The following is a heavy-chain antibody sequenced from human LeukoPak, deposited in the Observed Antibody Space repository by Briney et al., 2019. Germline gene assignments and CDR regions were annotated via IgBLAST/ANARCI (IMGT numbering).Heavy chain of an antibody. J-gene: IGHJ4*02. CDR2: IYPGDSDT. V-gene: IGHV5-51*01. CDR3: AKQRRKHFEY. CDR1: GFNFTNYS. Sequence: GESLKLSCRGSGFNFTNYSICCVRLMLVKRLECMGIIYPGDSDTRYTSSFQGQVTISADKSITTGYLQWSSLKASDTAMYYCAKQRRKHFEYWGQGTLVTVSS. D-gene: IGHD1-14*01.